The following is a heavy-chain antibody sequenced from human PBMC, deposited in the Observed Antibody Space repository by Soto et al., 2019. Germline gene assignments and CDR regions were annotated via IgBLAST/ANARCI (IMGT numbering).Heavy chain of an antibody. D-gene: IGHD2-15*01. CDR3: ANLGYCSGGSCSDAFDI. Sequence: GGSLRLSCAASGFTFSSYAMSWVRQAPGKGLEWVSAISGSGGSTYYADSVKGRFTISRDNSKNTLCLQMNSLRAEDTAVYYCANLGYCSGGSCSDAFDIWGQGTMVTVSS. CDR2: ISGSGGST. V-gene: IGHV3-23*01. CDR1: GFTFSSYA. J-gene: IGHJ3*02.